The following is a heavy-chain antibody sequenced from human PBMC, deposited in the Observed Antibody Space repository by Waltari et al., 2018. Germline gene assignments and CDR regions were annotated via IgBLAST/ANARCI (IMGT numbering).Heavy chain of an antibody. V-gene: IGHV4-31*01. CDR3: ARDTKT. CDR1: GGSISSGGSY. Sequence: QVQLQESGPGLVKPSQTLSLTCPVSGGSISSGGSYWSWIRQHQGKGLEWIGYIYYSGSTYYNPSLKSIVTISVDTSKNQFSLKLSSVTAAATAVHYCARDTKTWGQGTLVTVSS. CDR2: IYYSGST. J-gene: IGHJ4*02.